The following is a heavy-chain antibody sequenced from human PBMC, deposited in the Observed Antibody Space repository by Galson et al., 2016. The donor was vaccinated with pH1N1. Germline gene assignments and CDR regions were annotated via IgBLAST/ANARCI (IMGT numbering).Heavy chain of an antibody. CDR3: ARDRVSLTGMFDY. V-gene: IGHV4-61*02. J-gene: IGHJ4*02. D-gene: IGHD3-10*01. CDR1: GGSISSSIYY. Sequence: TLSLTCTVSGGSISSSIYYWNWLRQPAGKGLERIGRLYTSGTTTYNPSLESRVSISVDTSKNQFSLRLSSVTAADTAVYFCARDRVSLTGMFDYWGQGALVTVSS. CDR2: LYTSGTT.